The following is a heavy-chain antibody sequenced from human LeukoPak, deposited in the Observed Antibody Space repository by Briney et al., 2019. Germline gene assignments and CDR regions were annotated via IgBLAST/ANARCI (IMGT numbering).Heavy chain of an antibody. Sequence: PGGSLRLSCAASGVTFSSYEMNWVRQAPGKGLEWVSYISSGGSTVHHADSVKGRFTISRDNTKNSLFLQMNSLRGEDTAVYYCAKGGSPSCYSSSGYWGQGTLVTVSS. D-gene: IGHD2-2*01. CDR2: ISSGGSTV. CDR1: GVTFSSYE. V-gene: IGHV3-48*03. CDR3: AKGGSPSCYSSSGY. J-gene: IGHJ4*02.